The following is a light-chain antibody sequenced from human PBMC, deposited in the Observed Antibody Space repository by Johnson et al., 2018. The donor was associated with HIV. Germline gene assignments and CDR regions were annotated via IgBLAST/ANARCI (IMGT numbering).Light chain of an antibody. Sequence: QPVLTQPPSVSAAPGQKVTISCSGSSSNIGNNYVSWYQQLPGTAPKLLIYENYKRPSGIPDRFSGSKSGTSATLGITGLQTGDEADYYCGTWDSSLSAYVCGAGTKVTVL. V-gene: IGLV1-51*02. CDR2: ENY. CDR1: SSNIGNNY. J-gene: IGLJ1*01. CDR3: GTWDSSLSAYV.